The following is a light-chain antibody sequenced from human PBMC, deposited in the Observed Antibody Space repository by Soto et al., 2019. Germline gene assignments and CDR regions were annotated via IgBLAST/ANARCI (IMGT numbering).Light chain of an antibody. Sequence: QSVLTQPPSVSGAPGQRVTISCTGSSSNIGAGCYVHWYQQLPGTAPKLLIYGNSNRPSGVPDRFSGSKSGTSASLAITGLQAEDEADCYCQSYDSSLSGWVFGGGTKLTVL. CDR1: SSNIGAGCY. V-gene: IGLV1-40*01. CDR3: QSYDSSLSGWV. CDR2: GNS. J-gene: IGLJ3*02.